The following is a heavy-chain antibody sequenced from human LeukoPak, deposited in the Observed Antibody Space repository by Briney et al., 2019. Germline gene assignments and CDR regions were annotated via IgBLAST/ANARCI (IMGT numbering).Heavy chain of an antibody. Sequence: GASVKVSCKASNYIFTSYGVSWVRQAPGQGLEWMGWISAYSGNTHYAENLQGRVTMTTDTSTTTAYMELRSLRSDDTAVYYCARGPHTIPTRGDYWGQGTLVTVSS. D-gene: IGHD2-15*01. J-gene: IGHJ4*02. CDR2: ISAYSGNT. V-gene: IGHV1-18*01. CDR1: NYIFTSYG. CDR3: ARGPHTIPTRGDY.